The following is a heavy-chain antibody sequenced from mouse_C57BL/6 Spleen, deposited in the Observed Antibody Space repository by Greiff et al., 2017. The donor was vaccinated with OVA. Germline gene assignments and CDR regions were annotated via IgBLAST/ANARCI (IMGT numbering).Heavy chain of an antibody. V-gene: IGHV1-69*01. CDR1: GYTFPSYW. CDR2: IDPSDRST. CDR3: ASSGEDY. J-gene: IGHJ2*01. D-gene: IGHD3-1*01. Sequence: QVQLQQPGSELVMPGASVMLSCKASGYTFPSYWMHWVKQRPGQGLEWIGEIDPSDRSTTYNQKCKGKSTLTVDKSSSTAYMQLSSLTSEDSAVYYCASSGEDYWGQGTTLTVSS.